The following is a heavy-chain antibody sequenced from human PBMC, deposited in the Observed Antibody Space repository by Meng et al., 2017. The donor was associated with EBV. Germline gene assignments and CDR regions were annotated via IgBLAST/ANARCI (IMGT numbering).Heavy chain of an antibody. D-gene: IGHD6-19*01. V-gene: IGHV4-39*01. CDR2: VHYTGST. Sequence: QLQLRESGPGQVKPSETLSLNGTVSGDSISSFYYWGWIRQPPGRGLEWIGSVHYTGSTYYSPSLKSRVTVSVDTSKNQFSLRLTSVTAADTAVYYCARPFPSWQSPRLDPFGAWDQGPLVTVAS. CDR3: ARPFPSWQSPRLDPFGA. CDR1: GDSISSFYY. J-gene: IGHJ5*02.